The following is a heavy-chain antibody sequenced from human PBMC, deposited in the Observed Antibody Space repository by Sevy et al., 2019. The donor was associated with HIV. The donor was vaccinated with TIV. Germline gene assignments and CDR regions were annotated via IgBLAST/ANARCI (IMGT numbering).Heavy chain of an antibody. D-gene: IGHD3-3*01. CDR2: ISGSGGST. J-gene: IGHJ6*02. V-gene: IGHV3-23*01. CDR1: GFTFSSYA. Sequence: GGSLRLSCAASGFTFSSYAMSWVRQAPGKGLEWVSAISGSGGSTYYADSVKGRFTISRDNSKNTRSLQMNSLRAEDTAVYYWAKGFRPEGDFWSGPMVGGGTYYYYGMDVWGQGTTVTVSS. CDR3: AKGFRPEGDFWSGPMVGGGTYYYYGMDV.